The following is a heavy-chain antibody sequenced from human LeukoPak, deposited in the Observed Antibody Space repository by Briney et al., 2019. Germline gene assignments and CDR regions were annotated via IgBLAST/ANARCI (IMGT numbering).Heavy chain of an antibody. CDR2: IRSKAYGGTT. CDR3: TRDLRTSGWLGYYFDY. Sequence: PGRSLRLSCTASGFTFGDYAMSCVRQAPGKGLEWVCFIRSKAYGGTTEYAASVKGRFTISRDDSKSIAYLQMNSLKTEDTAVYYCTRDLRTSGWLGYYFDYWGQGTLVTVSS. V-gene: IGHV3-49*04. D-gene: IGHD6-19*01. J-gene: IGHJ4*02. CDR1: GFTFGDYA.